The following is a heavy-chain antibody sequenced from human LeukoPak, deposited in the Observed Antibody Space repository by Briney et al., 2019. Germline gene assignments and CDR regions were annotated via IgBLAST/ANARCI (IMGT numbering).Heavy chain of an antibody. D-gene: IGHD3-3*01. CDR1: GYTFTSYY. Sequence: GASVKVSCKASGYTFTSYYMHWVRQAPGQGLEWMGIINPSGGSTSYAQKFQGRVTMTRDTSTSTVYMELSSLRSEDTAVYYCARDGYERRVDVRLDFGVVTRIGLLDYWGQGTLVTVSS. CDR3: ARDGYERRVDVRLDFGVVTRIGLLDY. V-gene: IGHV1-46*01. J-gene: IGHJ4*02. CDR2: INPSGGST.